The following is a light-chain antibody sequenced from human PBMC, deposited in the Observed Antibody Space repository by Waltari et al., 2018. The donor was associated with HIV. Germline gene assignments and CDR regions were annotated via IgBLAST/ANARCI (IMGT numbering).Light chain of an antibody. CDR3: VAWDDSLSGYV. J-gene: IGLJ1*01. Sequence: QSVLTQPPSASGTLGQSVTISCPGSSSNVGSKPVYWFQQVSGTAPKLLIYRDYQPRSGIPDRFSGSKSGASASLTISGLRSEDEADYYCVAWDDSLSGYVFGTGTKVSVL. V-gene: IGLV1-47*01. CDR1: SSNVGSKP. CDR2: RDY.